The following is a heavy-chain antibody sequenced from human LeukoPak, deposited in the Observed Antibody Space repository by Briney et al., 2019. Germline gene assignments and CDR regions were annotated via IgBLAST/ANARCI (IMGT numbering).Heavy chain of an antibody. J-gene: IGHJ6*02. V-gene: IGHV3-30*14. CDR1: GFTFSSYA. D-gene: IGHD3-10*01. CDR2: ISYDGSNK. Sequence: GGSLRLSCAASGFTFSSYAMHWVRQAPGKGLEWVAVISYDGSNKYYADSVKGRFTISRDNSKNTLYLQMNSLRAEDTAVYYCARVGERYYYGMDVWGQGTTVTVSS. CDR3: ARVGERYYYGMDV.